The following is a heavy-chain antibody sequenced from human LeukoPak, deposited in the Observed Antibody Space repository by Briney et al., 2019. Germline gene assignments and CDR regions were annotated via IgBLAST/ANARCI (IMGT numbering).Heavy chain of an antibody. CDR2: INHSGST. Sequence: SETLSLTCAVYGGSFSGYFWSWIRQPPGKGLEWIWEINHSGSTNYNPSLKSRVTISVDTSKNQFSLKLSSVTAADTAVYYCARGPAAAVLHWGQGTLVTVSS. J-gene: IGHJ4*02. D-gene: IGHD6-13*01. V-gene: IGHV4-34*01. CDR1: GGSFSGYF. CDR3: ARGPAAAVLH.